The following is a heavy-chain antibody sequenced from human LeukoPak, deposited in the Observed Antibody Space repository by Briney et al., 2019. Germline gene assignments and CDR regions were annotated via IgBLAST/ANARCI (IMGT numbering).Heavy chain of an antibody. Sequence: SETLSLTCTVSGGSITNYFWSWIRQPPGKGLEWIGYIYYSGITTYNPSLNNRVPMSVDTSENQFSLRLSSATAADTAVYYCARQKIGMATISTFEYWGQGTLVTVSS. CDR1: GGSITNYF. CDR2: IYYSGIT. D-gene: IGHD5-24*01. J-gene: IGHJ4*02. V-gene: IGHV4-59*01. CDR3: ARQKIGMATISTFEY.